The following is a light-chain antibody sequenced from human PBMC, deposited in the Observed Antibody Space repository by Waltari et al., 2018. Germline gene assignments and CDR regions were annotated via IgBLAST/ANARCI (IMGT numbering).Light chain of an antibody. CDR2: DVS. J-gene: IGLJ2*01. V-gene: IGLV2-14*03. CDR1: DSYIAAYHY. Sequence: QSALAQPASVSGSPGQSIPIPSTRTDSYIAAYHYVPWYQQHPGISPKLLLYDVSDRPSGVSDLFSGSKSGKTASLTISGLQPEDAADYYCSSYTRRNTVIFGGGTKLTVV. CDR3: SSYTRRNTVI.